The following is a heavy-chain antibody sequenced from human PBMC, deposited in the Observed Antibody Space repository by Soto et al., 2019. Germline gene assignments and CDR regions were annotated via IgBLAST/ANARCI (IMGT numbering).Heavy chain of an antibody. CDR2: IRSKTKSYAT. Sequence: TGGSLRLSCAASGFTFSGSAMHWVRQASGKGLEWVGRIRSKTKSYATEYNVSVKGRFTISRDDLKNKLYLEMYSLRADDMAVYYCAKEGVSLTEHSTFDDPFDIWGQGTMVTVSS. J-gene: IGHJ3*02. CDR1: GFTFSGSA. V-gene: IGHV3-73*01. D-gene: IGHD3-9*01. CDR3: AKEGVSLTEHSTFDDPFDI.